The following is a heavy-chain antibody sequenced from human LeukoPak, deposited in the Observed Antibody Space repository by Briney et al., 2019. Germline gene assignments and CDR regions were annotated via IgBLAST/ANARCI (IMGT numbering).Heavy chain of an antibody. J-gene: IGHJ6*03. CDR3: ARALSSTYYYYMDV. CDR1: GFTFDDYG. V-gene: IGHV3-20*04. CDR2: INWNGGST. Sequence: GRSLRPSCAASGFTFDDYGMSWARQPPGRGRGWVVGINWNGGSTGYADSVKGRFTISRDNAKNSLYLQMNSLRAEDTALYYCARALSSTYYYYMDVWGKGTTVTVSS.